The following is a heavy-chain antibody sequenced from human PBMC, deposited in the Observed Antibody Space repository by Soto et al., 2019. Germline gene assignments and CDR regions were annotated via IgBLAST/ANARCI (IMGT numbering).Heavy chain of an antibody. CDR2: VHPNSGGT. CDR1: GYTFSVYH. D-gene: IGHD4-4*01. V-gene: IGHV1-2*02. CDR3: AKELHSGMDV. Sequence: ASVKVSCKASGYTFSVYHMHWVRQAPGQGLEWMGWVHPNSGGTNYAQSFEGRVTMTRDTSINTAYMELSRLTSDDTAVYYCAKELHSGMDVWGQGTTVTVSS. J-gene: IGHJ6*02.